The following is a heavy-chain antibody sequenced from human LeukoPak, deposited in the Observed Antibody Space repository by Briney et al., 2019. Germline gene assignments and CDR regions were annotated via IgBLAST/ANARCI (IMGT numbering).Heavy chain of an antibody. Sequence: EWVSSIDGSGYSTYYADSVKGRFTISRDNSKYILYLQMDSLRAEDTSVYYCARWLVGVTVFWGQGTLVTVSS. D-gene: IGHD1-26*01. V-gene: IGHV3-23*01. CDR3: ARWLVGVTVF. J-gene: IGHJ4*02. CDR2: IDGSGYST.